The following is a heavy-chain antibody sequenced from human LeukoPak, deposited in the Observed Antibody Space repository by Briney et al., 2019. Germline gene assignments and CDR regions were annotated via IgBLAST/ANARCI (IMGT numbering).Heavy chain of an antibody. CDR3: AGYGLSAPGTFLLDY. CDR1: GGSISSGLW. V-gene: IGHV4-4*02. CDR2: VFHTGST. D-gene: IGHD6-13*01. J-gene: IGHJ4*02. Sequence: SSGTLSLTCVVSGGSISSGLWWRWVRQSPGKGLEWIGEVFHTGSTNYNPALKSRVTISVDTSKNQFSLRLSSVTAADTAVYYCAGYGLSAPGTFLLDYWGQGTLVTVSS.